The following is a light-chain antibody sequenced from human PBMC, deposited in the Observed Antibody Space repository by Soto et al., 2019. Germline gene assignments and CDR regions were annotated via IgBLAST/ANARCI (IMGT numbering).Light chain of an antibody. Sequence: IGLTQSPGTLSLCPGERATLSCRASQSVSNNYLAWYQQKPGQAPRLLIYGASNRATGIPDRFSGSGSGTDFTLTISRLEPEDFAVYYCQQYGSSPQAFGQGTKVDTK. CDR3: QQYGSSPQA. CDR2: GAS. V-gene: IGKV3-20*01. CDR1: QSVSNNY. J-gene: IGKJ1*01.